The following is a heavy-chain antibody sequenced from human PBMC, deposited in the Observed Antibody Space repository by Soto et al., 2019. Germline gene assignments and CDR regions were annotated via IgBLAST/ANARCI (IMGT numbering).Heavy chain of an antibody. CDR3: ARALLAAAGTNYYGMDV. J-gene: IGHJ6*02. D-gene: IGHD6-13*01. CDR2: IIPIFGTA. V-gene: IGHV1-69*13. CDR1: GGTFSIYA. Sequence: SVKVSCKASGGTFSIYAISCVRQSPVQWLEWMGGIIPIFGTANYAQKFQGRVTITADESTSTAYMELSSLRSEDTAVYYCARALLAAAGTNYYGMDVWGQGTTVTVSS.